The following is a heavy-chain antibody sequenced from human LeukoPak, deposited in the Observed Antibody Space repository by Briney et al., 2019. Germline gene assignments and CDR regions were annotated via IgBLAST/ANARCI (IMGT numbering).Heavy chain of an antibody. CDR3: ARANYGDYVPYCDY. Sequence: PGGSLRLSCAASGFTFSDYYMSWIRQAPGKGVEWVSYISSSGSTIYYADSVKGRFTISRDNAKNSLYLQMNSLRAEDTAVYYCARANYGDYVPYCDYWGQGTLVTVSS. V-gene: IGHV3-11*01. CDR2: ISSSGSTI. J-gene: IGHJ4*02. D-gene: IGHD4-17*01. CDR1: GFTFSDYY.